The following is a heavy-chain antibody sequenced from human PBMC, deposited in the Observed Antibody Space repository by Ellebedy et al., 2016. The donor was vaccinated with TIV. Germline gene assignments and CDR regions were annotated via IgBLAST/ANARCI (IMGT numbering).Heavy chain of an antibody. D-gene: IGHD3-22*01. Sequence: SVKVSXXASGYPFKTYGISWVRQAPGQGLEWMGGTIPILGVVNYAQKFQGRVTITADESTSTVYMDLSSLISEDTAVYYCARRRIDRRSQAWFDPWGQGTLVTVSS. V-gene: IGHV1-69*10. CDR2: TIPILGVV. CDR1: GYPFKTYG. J-gene: IGHJ5*02. CDR3: ARRRIDRRSQAWFDP.